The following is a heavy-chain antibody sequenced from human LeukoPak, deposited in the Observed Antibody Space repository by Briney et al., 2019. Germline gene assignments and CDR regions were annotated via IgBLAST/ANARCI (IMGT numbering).Heavy chain of an antibody. J-gene: IGHJ4*02. CDR2: IKGDGSST. V-gene: IGHV3-74*01. Sequence: PGRSLRLSCAASGFTFSSNWMHWVRQAPGKGQVWVSRIKGDGSSTSYADSVKGRFTISRDNAKNTLFLQMNSLRAEDTAVYYCVRDGVGAPPFDYWGQGALVTVSS. CDR3: VRDGVGAPPFDY. CDR1: GFTFSSNW. D-gene: IGHD1-26*01.